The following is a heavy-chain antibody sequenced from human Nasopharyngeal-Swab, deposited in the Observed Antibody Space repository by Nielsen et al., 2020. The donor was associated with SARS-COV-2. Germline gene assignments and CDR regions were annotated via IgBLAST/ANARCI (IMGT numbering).Heavy chain of an antibody. CDR1: GFNLGYFA. J-gene: IGHJ4*02. CDR2: IRSKAYGGTT. Sequence: GGSLRLSCTASGFNLGYFAMSWFRQAPGKGLGWVGFIRSKAYGGTTEYAASAKGRFTISRDDPKSIAYLEMISLETEDTAVYYCTRGNSGWYGVGHFWGQGTLVRVSS. CDR3: TRGNSGWYGVGHF. V-gene: IGHV3-49*03. D-gene: IGHD6-19*01.